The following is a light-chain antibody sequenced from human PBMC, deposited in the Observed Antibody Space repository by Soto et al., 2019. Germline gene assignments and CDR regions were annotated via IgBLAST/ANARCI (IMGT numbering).Light chain of an antibody. CDR3: QQYYSWYT. V-gene: IGKV1-8*01. J-gene: IGKJ2*01. Sequence: AIRMTQSPSSLSASTGDRVTITCRASQGISSYLAWYQQKPGKAPKLLIYAASTLQSGVPSRFSGSGSGTDFTLTISCLQSEDFATYYWQQYYSWYTFGQGTKLESK. CDR1: QGISSY. CDR2: AAS.